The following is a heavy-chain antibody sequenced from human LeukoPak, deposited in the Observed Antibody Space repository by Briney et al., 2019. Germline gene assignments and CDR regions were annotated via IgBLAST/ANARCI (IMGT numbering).Heavy chain of an antibody. Sequence: GRSLRLSCAASGFTFSSYGMHWVRQAPGKGLEWVAVISYDGSNKYYADSVKGRFTISRDNSKNTLYLQMNSLRAEDTAVYYCAKIAVAGRAPFDYWGQGTLVTVSS. CDR2: ISYDGSNK. CDR3: AKIAVAGRAPFDY. CDR1: GFTFSSYG. V-gene: IGHV3-30*18. D-gene: IGHD6-19*01. J-gene: IGHJ4*02.